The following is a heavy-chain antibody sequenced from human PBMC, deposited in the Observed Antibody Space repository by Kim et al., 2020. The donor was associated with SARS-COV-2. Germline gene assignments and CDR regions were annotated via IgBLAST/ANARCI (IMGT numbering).Heavy chain of an antibody. J-gene: IGHJ5*02. CDR1: GFTVSNTY. CDR3: ARDRSTAFRFDP. D-gene: IGHD2-8*02. Sequence: GGSLRLSCAASGFTVSNTYMNWVRQAPGKGLEWVSAIYTGGSTYYPDSVKGRFTISRDNAQNTVYLQMNSLRVEDTAVYYCARDRSTAFRFDPWGQGT. CDR2: IYTGGST. V-gene: IGHV3-66*01.